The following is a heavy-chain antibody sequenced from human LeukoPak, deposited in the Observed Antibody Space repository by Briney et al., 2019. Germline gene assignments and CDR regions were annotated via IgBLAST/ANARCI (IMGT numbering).Heavy chain of an antibody. CDR2: ISSSDSTI. Sequence: GGSLRLSCAASGFTFSSYEMNWVRRAPGKGLEWVIYISSSDSTIYYADSVKGRFTISRDNANNSLYLQMISLRAEDTAVYYSARVMNWGQGTLVTVSS. CDR3: ARVMN. V-gene: IGHV3-48*03. J-gene: IGHJ4*02. CDR1: GFTFSSYE. D-gene: IGHD3-16*01.